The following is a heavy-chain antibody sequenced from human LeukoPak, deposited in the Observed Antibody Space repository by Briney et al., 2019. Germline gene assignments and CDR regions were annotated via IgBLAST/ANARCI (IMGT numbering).Heavy chain of an antibody. Sequence: PGGSLRLSCAASGFTFSSNYMSWVRQAPGKGLEWVSVIYSGGSAFYPDSVKGRFIISRDDYKNKLYLQMNSLSAEDSAVYYCARISSLNYYFDYWGQGTLVTVSS. J-gene: IGHJ4*02. CDR2: IYSGGSA. D-gene: IGHD5/OR15-5a*01. V-gene: IGHV3-66*01. CDR3: ARISSLNYYFDY. CDR1: GFTFSSNY.